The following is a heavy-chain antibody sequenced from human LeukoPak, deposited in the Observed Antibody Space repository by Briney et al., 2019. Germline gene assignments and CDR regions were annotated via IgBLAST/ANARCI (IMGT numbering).Heavy chain of an antibody. J-gene: IGHJ4*02. Sequence: SETLSLTCTVSGGYISSGGYYWSWIRQPPGKGLEWIGYIYHSGSTYYNPSLKSRVTISVDRSKNQFSPRLSSVTAADTAVYYCAREGRSLDYWGQGTLVTVSS. V-gene: IGHV4-30-2*01. CDR2: IYHSGST. CDR1: GGYISSGGYY. CDR3: AREGRSLDY.